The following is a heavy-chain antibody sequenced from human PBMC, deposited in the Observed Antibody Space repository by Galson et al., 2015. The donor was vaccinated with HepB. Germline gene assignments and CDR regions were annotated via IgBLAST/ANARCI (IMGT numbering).Heavy chain of an antibody. D-gene: IGHD6-13*01. V-gene: IGHV1-69*13. Sequence: SVKVSCKASGGTFSSYAISWVRQAPRQGLEWMGGIIPIFGTANYAQKFQGRVTITADESTSTAYMELSSLRSEDTAVYYCARGPIAAAGTSWFDPWGQGTLVTVSS. J-gene: IGHJ5*02. CDR2: IIPIFGTA. CDR3: ARGPIAAAGTSWFDP. CDR1: GGTFSSYA.